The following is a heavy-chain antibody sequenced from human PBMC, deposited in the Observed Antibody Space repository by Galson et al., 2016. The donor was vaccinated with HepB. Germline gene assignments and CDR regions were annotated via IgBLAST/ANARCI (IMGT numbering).Heavy chain of an antibody. Sequence: SVKVSCKASGGTFNGFGVSWVRQAPGQGLEWMGGIVPILDSSYYAQKFKGRVSITADEPAKVIYMEMTSLRSEDTAVYFCARGGDATEFFYQGLVVWGQGTTVFVSS. CDR1: GGTFNGFG. D-gene: IGHD2/OR15-2a*01. CDR3: ARGGDATEFFYQGLVV. CDR2: IVPILDSS. V-gene: IGHV1-69*10. J-gene: IGHJ6*02.